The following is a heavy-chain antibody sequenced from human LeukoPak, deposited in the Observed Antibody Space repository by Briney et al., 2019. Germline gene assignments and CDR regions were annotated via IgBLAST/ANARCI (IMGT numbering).Heavy chain of an antibody. V-gene: IGHV1-18*01. CDR2: ISAYNGNT. J-gene: IGHJ6*03. CDR1: GYTFTSNG. CDR3: ARQKRDCSGGSCYSSDYYYCYMDV. Sequence: ASVKVSCKASGYTFTSNGISWVRQAPGQGLEWMGWISAYNGNTNYAQKLQGRVTMTTDTSTSTAYMELRSLRSDDTAVYYCARQKRDCSGGSCYSSDYYYCYMDVWGKGTTVTISS. D-gene: IGHD2-15*01.